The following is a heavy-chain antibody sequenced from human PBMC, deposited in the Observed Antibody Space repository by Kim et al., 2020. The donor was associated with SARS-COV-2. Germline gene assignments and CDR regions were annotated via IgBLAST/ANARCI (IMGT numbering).Heavy chain of an antibody. CDR2: IKSKSDGGTT. CDR3: TGFAARGADPDHHNFDY. D-gene: IGHD3-16*01. Sequence: GGSLRLSCAASGFTLSDAWMSWVRQAPGKGLEWVGRIKSKSDGGTTDYASPVKGRFTISRDDSKNMLYLQMNSLKTDDTALYYCTGFAARGADPDHHNFDYWGQGTLVTVSS. J-gene: IGHJ4*02. CDR1: GFTLSDAW. V-gene: IGHV3-15*01.